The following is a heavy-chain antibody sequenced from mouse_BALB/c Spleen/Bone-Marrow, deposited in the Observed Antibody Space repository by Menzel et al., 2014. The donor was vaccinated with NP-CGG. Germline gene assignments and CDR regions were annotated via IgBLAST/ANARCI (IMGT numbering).Heavy chain of an antibody. Sequence: DVKSVESGGDLVKPGGSLKLSCAASGFTFSSYGMSWVRQTPDKRLEWVATISSGGVYTYYPDSVKGRFTISRDNAKNTLYLQMSSLKSEDTAMYYCARRTGTDYYAMDYWGQGTSVTVSS. D-gene: IGHD4-1*01. CDR3: ARRTGTDYYAMDY. J-gene: IGHJ4*01. V-gene: IGHV5-6*02. CDR1: GFTFSSYG. CDR2: ISSGGVYT.